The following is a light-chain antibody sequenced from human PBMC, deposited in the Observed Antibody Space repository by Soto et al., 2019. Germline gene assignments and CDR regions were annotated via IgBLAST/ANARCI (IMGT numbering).Light chain of an antibody. CDR2: TNN. Sequence: QAVVTQPPSASGPPGQRVTISCSGSSSNIGSNTVNWYQQLPRTAPKLLIYTNNHRPSGVPDRFSGSKSGTSASLAISGLQSDDEADYYCAAWDDSLSGPVFGGGTKVTVL. V-gene: IGLV1-44*01. CDR3: AAWDDSLSGPV. J-gene: IGLJ2*01. CDR1: SSNIGSNT.